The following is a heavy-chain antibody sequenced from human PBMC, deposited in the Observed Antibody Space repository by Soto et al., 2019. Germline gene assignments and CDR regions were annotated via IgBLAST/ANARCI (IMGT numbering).Heavy chain of an antibody. V-gene: IGHV4-4*02. Sequence: SETLSLTCAVSGGSISSSNWWSWVRQPPGKGLDWIGEIYHSWSTNYNPSLKSRVTISVDKSKNQFSLKLSSVTAADTAVYYCARAPSNYYFDYWGQGTLVTVSS. J-gene: IGHJ4*02. D-gene: IGHD4-4*01. CDR1: GGSISSSNW. CDR2: IYHSWST. CDR3: ARAPSNYYFDY.